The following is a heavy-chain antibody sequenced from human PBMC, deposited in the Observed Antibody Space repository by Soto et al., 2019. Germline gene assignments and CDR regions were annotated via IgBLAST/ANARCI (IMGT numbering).Heavy chain of an antibody. CDR3: ARGRPNYFYYGLDV. CDR1: GGSIKSDYY. CDR2: KYYSGAT. J-gene: IGHJ6*02. Sequence: SETLSLTCTVSGGSIKSDYYWAWVRQFPGGGLQWMGYKYYSGATDSDPSLERRVSFSVDMSKNQFSLNLTSVTVADTAVYYCARGRPNYFYYGLDVWGQGIPVTVSS. V-gene: IGHV4-30-4*01.